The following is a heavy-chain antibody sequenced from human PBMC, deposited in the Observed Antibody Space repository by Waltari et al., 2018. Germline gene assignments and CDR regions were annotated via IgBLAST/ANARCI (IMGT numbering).Heavy chain of an antibody. Sequence: QVQLQESGPGLVKPSETLSLTCTVSGGSISSYYWSWIRQPPGKGLEWIGYIYYSGSTNYNPSLKSRVTISVDTSKNQFSLKLSSVTAADTAVYYCARAVWNDLPAFDIWGQGTMVTVSS. CDR3: ARAVWNDLPAFDI. CDR1: GGSISSYY. CDR2: IYYSGST. V-gene: IGHV4-59*01. D-gene: IGHD1-1*01. J-gene: IGHJ3*02.